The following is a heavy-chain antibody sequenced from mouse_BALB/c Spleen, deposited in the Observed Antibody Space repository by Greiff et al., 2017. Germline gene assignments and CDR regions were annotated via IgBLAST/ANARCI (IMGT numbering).Heavy chain of an antibody. D-gene: IGHD1-1*01. CDR3: ARKDYYGSSYRYFDV. J-gene: IGHJ1*01. CDR2: ISSGGSYT. Sequence: EVKLVESGGDLVKPGGSLKLSCAASGFTFSSYGMSWVRQTPDKRLEWVATISSGGSYTYYPDSVKWRFTISRDNAKNTLYLQMSSLKSEDTAMYYWARKDYYGSSYRYFDVWGAGTTVTVSS. CDR1: GFTFSSYG. V-gene: IGHV5-6*01.